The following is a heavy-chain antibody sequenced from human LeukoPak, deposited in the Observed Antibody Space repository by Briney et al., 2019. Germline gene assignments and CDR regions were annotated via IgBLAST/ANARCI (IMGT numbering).Heavy chain of an antibody. Sequence: PSETLSLTCTVSGGSISSSSYYWGWIRQPPGQGLEWIGSIYYSGSTYYNPSLKSRVTISVDTSKNQFSLKLSSVTAADTAVYYCARNAEWLLSTGGFDYWGQGTLVTVSS. D-gene: IGHD3-3*01. CDR2: IYYSGST. J-gene: IGHJ4*02. CDR3: ARNAEWLLSTGGFDY. CDR1: GGSISSSSYY. V-gene: IGHV4-39*01.